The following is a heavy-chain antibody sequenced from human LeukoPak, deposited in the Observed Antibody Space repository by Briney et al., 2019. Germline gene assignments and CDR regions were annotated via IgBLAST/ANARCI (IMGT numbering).Heavy chain of an antibody. J-gene: IGHJ4*02. CDR2: INTDGSYI. Sequence: SGGSLRLSCAASGFIFSSWWMIWFRRLPGKGLVSVSHINTDGSYIRYADSVKGRFTISRDNAKNTLYLQMNSLRPEGTGVYYCTTFGIDWSLSYWGQGALVTVSS. CDR3: TTFGIDWSLSY. CDR1: GFIFSSWW. V-gene: IGHV3-74*01. D-gene: IGHD3-9*01.